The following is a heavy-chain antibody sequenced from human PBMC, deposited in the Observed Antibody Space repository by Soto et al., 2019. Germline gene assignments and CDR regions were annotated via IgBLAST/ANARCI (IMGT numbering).Heavy chain of an antibody. CDR3: AKTPRVDYGSGFP. Sequence: QLGGSLRLSCAASGFTFSSYAMSWVRQAPGKGLEWVSAISGSGGSTYYADSEKGRFTISGDNSKNTLYLQMNSLRAEDTAVDYCAKTPRVDYGSGFPWGQGTLVTVSS. V-gene: IGHV3-23*01. CDR2: ISGSGGST. D-gene: IGHD3-10*01. J-gene: IGHJ5*02. CDR1: GFTFSSYA.